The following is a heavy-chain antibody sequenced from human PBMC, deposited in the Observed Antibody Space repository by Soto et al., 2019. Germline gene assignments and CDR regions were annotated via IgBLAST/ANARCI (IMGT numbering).Heavy chain of an antibody. D-gene: IGHD3-22*01. Sequence: SETLSLTCAVYGGSFSGYYWSWIRQPPGKGLEWIGEINHSGSTNYNPSLKSRVTISVDTSKNQFSLKLSSVTAADTAVYYCARGYYDSNGQSNTFDIWGQGTKVTVSS. CDR1: GGSFSGYY. CDR3: ARGYYDSNGQSNTFDI. CDR2: INHSGST. J-gene: IGHJ3*02. V-gene: IGHV4-34*01.